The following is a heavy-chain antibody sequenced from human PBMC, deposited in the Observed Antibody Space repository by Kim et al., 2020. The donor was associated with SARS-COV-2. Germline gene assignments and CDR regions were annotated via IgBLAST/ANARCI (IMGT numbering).Heavy chain of an antibody. CDR3: AKDRTLYYYDSGDAFDI. Sequence: GGSLRLSCAASGFTFDDYAMHWVRQAPGKGLEWVSGISWNSGSIGYADSVKGRFTISRDNAKNSLYLQMNSLRAEDTALYYCAKDRTLYYYDSGDAFDIWGQGTMVTVSS. CDR2: ISWNSGSI. D-gene: IGHD3-22*01. J-gene: IGHJ3*02. V-gene: IGHV3-9*01. CDR1: GFTFDDYA.